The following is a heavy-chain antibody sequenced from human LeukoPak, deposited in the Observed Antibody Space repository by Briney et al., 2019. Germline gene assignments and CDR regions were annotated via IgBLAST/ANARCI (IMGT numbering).Heavy chain of an antibody. Sequence: KTSETLSLTCTVSGGSISSYYWSWIRQPPGKGLEWIGFISYSGSTIYSPSLESRVTISVDTSRNQFSLRLSSVTAADTAVYYCAREGFSRGYYQYYYMDVWGKGTTVTVSS. CDR2: ISYSGST. CDR3: AREGFSRGYYQYYYMDV. V-gene: IGHV4-59*01. D-gene: IGHD6-13*01. CDR1: GGSISSYY. J-gene: IGHJ6*03.